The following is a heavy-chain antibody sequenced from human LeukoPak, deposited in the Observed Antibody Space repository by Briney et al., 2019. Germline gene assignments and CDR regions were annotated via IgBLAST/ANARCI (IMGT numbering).Heavy chain of an antibody. CDR1: GYTFTGYY. V-gene: IGHV1-2*02. J-gene: IGHJ4*02. CDR3: ARGYNWNDFDF. CDR2: MNPNSGGP. Sequence: EASVRVSCKTSGYTFTGYYIHWVRQAPGQGLEWMGWMNPNSGGPTNAQKFQGRVTMTRDTSISTAYMELSRLGSDDTAVYYCARGYNWNDFDFWGQGTPVTVSS. D-gene: IGHD1-1*01.